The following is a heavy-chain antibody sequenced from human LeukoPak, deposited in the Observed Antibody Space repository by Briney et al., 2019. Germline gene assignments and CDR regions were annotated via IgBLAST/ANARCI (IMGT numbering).Heavy chain of an antibody. D-gene: IGHD3-22*01. Sequence: GGSLRLSCTASGFTFSSYAMSWVRLAPGKELEWVSAISGSGSNTYYTDSVKGRFTISRDNSNNALYLQMNSLRAEDTAVYYCAKSSYYDSSGYYREYYFDQWGQGTLVTVSS. J-gene: IGHJ4*02. CDR3: AKSSYYDSSGYYREYYFDQ. V-gene: IGHV3-23*01. CDR2: ISGSGSNT. CDR1: GFTFSSYA.